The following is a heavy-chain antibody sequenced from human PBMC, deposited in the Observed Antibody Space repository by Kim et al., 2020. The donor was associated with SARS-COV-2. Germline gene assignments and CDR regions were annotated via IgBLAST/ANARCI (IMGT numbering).Heavy chain of an antibody. CDR2: IYSGGST. Sequence: GGSLRLSCAASGFTVSSNYMSWVRQAPGKGLEWVSVIYSGGSTYYADSVKGRFTISRDNSKNTLYLQMNSLRAEDTAVYYCARVDPKFYGPAAFDIWGQGTMVTVSS. V-gene: IGHV3-53*01. CDR3: ARVDPKFYGPAAFDI. D-gene: IGHD2-2*01. J-gene: IGHJ3*02. CDR1: GFTVSSNY.